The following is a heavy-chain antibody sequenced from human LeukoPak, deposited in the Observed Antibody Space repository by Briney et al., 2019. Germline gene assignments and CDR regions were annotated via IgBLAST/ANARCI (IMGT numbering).Heavy chain of an antibody. CDR2: IIPIFGTA. Sequence: SVKVSCKASGGTFSSYAISWVRQAPGQGVGWMGRIIPIFGTANYAQKFQGRVTITADKSTSTAYMELSSLRSEDTAVYYCARSLRYYGSGSYPLNWFDPWGQGTLVTVSS. CDR1: GGTFSSYA. V-gene: IGHV1-69*06. CDR3: ARSLRYYGSGSYPLNWFDP. J-gene: IGHJ5*02. D-gene: IGHD3-10*01.